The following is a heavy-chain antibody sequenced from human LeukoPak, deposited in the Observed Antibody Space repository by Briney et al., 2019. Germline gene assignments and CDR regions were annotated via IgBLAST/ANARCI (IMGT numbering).Heavy chain of an antibody. CDR3: AKGPHYYDSSGYYGY. Sequence: GGSLRLSCAASGFTFDDYAMHWVRQAPGKGLEWVSGISWNSGSIGYADSVEGRFTISRDNAKNSLYLQMNSLRAEDTALYYCAKGPHYYDSSGYYGYWGQGTLVTVSS. CDR1: GFTFDDYA. V-gene: IGHV3-9*01. D-gene: IGHD3-22*01. CDR2: ISWNSGSI. J-gene: IGHJ4*02.